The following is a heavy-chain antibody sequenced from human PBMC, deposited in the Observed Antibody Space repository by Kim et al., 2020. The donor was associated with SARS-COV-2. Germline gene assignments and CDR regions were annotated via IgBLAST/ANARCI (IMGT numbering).Heavy chain of an antibody. CDR1: GGSISSSSYY. CDR2: IYYSGST. J-gene: IGHJ6*02. Sequence: SETLSLTCTVSGGSISSSSYYWGWIRQPPGKGLEWIGSIYYSGSTYYNPSLKSRVTISVDTSKNQFSLKLSSVTAADTAVYYCARHPEYQGELYYYYYGMDVWGQGTTVTVSS. V-gene: IGHV4-39*01. CDR3: ARHPEYQGELYYYYYGMDV. D-gene: IGHD6-6*01.